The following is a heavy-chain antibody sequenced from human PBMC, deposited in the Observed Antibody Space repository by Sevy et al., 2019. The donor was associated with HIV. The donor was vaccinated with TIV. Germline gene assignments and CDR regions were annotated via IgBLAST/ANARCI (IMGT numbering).Heavy chain of an antibody. CDR2: IYTSGST. CDR3: ARGLGYSSVSGASYYFDY. V-gene: IGHV4-4*07. D-gene: IGHD6-19*01. J-gene: IGHJ4*02. Sequence: SETLSLTCTVSGGSISSYYWSWIRQPAGKGLEWIGRIYTSGSTNYNPSLKSRVTMSVDTSKNQFSLKLSSVTAADTAVYYCARGLGYSSVSGASYYFDYWGQGTLVTVSS. CDR1: GGSISSYY.